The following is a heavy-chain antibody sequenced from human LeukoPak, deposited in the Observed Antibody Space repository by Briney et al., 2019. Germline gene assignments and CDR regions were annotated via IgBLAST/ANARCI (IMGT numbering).Heavy chain of an antibody. CDR3: ARESESSGWYDY. Sequence: GGSLRLSCVASEFIFSNFAMSWVRQAPGKGLEWVSLISGDGGSTFYADSVKGRFTISRDNSKNSPYLQMNSLRSDDTALYYCARESESSGWYDYWGQGTLVTVSS. J-gene: IGHJ4*02. D-gene: IGHD6-19*01. CDR2: ISGDGGST. V-gene: IGHV3-43*02. CDR1: EFIFSNFA.